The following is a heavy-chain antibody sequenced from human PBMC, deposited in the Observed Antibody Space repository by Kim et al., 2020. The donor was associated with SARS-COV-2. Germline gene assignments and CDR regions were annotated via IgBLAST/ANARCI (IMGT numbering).Heavy chain of an antibody. V-gene: IGHV3-11*01. D-gene: IGHD6-13*01. J-gene: IGHJ6*02. CDR2: ISSSGSTI. Sequence: GGSLRLSCAASGFTFSDYYMSWIRQAPGKGLEWVSYISSSGSTIYYADSVKGRFTISRDNAKNSLYLQMNSLRAEDTAVYYCARVRGAAGPVYYYYYGMDVWGQGTTVTVSS. CDR3: ARVRGAAGPVYYYYYGMDV. CDR1: GFTFSDYY.